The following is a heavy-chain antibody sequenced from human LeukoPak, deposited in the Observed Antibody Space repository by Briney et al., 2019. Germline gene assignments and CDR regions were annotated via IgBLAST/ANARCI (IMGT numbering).Heavy chain of an antibody. J-gene: IGHJ4*02. CDR3: VRQLGYYFDY. CDR2: IYNSGSST. CDR1: DGSISIYY. V-gene: IGHV4-59*01. D-gene: IGHD1-1*01. Sequence: PAETLSLTCTVSDGSISIYYWNWIRQPPGKGLEWIGYIYNSGSSTIYNPSLQSRVTISVDMSKNQFSLRLSSVTAADTAVYYRVRQLGYYFDYWGQGTLVTVSS.